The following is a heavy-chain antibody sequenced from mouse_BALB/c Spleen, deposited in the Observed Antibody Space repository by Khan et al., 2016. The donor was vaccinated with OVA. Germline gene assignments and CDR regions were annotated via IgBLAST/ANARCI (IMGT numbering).Heavy chain of an antibody. J-gene: IGHJ2*01. CDR3: ARTARIKY. Sequence: EVQLVESGPGLVKPSQSLSLTCTVTGYSITSGYVWNWIRQFPGNILEWMGYISYSGSTNYNPSLKSRISITRDTSKNQFFLQLNSVTTEDTATYYCARTARIKYWGQGTTLTVSS. V-gene: IGHV3-2*02. CDR1: GYSITSGYV. D-gene: IGHD1-2*01. CDR2: ISYSGST.